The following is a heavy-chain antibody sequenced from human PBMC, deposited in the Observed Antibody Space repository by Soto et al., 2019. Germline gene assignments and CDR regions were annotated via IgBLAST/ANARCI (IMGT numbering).Heavy chain of an antibody. CDR2: TYYRSKWYN. Sequence: SQTLLLTCAISGDSVSSNSAAWNWIRQSPSRGLEWLGRTYYRSKWYNDYAVSVKSRITINPDTSKNQFSLQLNSVTPEDTAVYYCARDSTPTIAALVYYYYYGMDVWGQGTTVTVSS. J-gene: IGHJ6*02. CDR1: GDSVSSNSAA. V-gene: IGHV6-1*01. CDR3: ARDSTPTIAALVYYYYYGMDV. D-gene: IGHD6-6*01.